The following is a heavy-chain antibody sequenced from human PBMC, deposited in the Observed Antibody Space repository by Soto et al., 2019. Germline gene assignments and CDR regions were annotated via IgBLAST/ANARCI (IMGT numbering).Heavy chain of an antibody. Sequence: VHLVQSGAEVKSPGSAVKVSCKVSGAGDTFSNYGLNWMRQAPGQGLEWMGGTIPAFGTANYAQKFQGRVTITADTSTTTAYMELSSLRSDDTAVYYCWRHDKTALPPLDSWGQGTLVSVSS. CDR3: WRHDKTALPPLDS. CDR2: TIPAFGTA. D-gene: IGHD1-1*01. J-gene: IGHJ4*02. V-gene: IGHV1-69*06. CDR1: GAGDTFSNYG.